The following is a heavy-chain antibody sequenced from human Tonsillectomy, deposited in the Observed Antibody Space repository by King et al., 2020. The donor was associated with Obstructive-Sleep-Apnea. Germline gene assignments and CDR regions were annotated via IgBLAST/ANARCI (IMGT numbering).Heavy chain of an antibody. CDR1: GGSISSSSYY. D-gene: IGHD6-6*01. CDR2: IYYSGST. Sequence: MQLQESGPGLVKPSETLSLTCTVSGGSISSSSYYWGWIRQPPGKGLEWIGSIYYSGSTYYNPSLKSRVTISVDTSKNQFSLKLSSVTAADTAVYSCASLEASYDYWGQGTLVTVSS. V-gene: IGHV4-39*07. CDR3: ASLEASYDY. J-gene: IGHJ4*02.